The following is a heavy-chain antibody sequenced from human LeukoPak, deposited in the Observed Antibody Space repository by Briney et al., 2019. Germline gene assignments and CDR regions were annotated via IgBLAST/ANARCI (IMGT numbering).Heavy chain of an antibody. Sequence: ASVKVSCKASGYTFTSYGISWVRQATGQGLEWMGWMNPNSGNTGYAQKFQGRVTMTRDMSTSTVYMELSSLRSEDTAVYYCARSYYDYVWGSYRKEYYFDYWGQGTLVTVSS. D-gene: IGHD3-16*02. CDR2: MNPNSGNT. J-gene: IGHJ4*02. V-gene: IGHV1-8*02. CDR1: GYTFTSYG. CDR3: ARSYYDYVWGSYRKEYYFDY.